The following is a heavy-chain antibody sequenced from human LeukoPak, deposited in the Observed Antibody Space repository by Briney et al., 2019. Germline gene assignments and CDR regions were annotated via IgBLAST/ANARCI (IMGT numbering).Heavy chain of an antibody. D-gene: IGHD2-15*01. V-gene: IGHV4-34*01. CDR1: GGSFSGYY. Sequence: SETLSLTCAVYGGSFSGYYWSWIRQPPGKGLEWMGEINHSGSTNYNPSLKSRVTISVDTSKNQFSLKLSSVTAADTAVYYCARGRLGIVVVTTGGYFDYWGQGTLVTVSS. CDR2: INHSGST. CDR3: ARGRLGIVVVTTGGYFDY. J-gene: IGHJ4*02.